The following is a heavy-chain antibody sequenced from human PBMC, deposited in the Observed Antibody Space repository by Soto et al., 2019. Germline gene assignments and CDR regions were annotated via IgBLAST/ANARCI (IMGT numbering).Heavy chain of an antibody. V-gene: IGHV3-33*01. J-gene: IGHJ4*02. CDR2: IWYDGSNK. Sequence: GGSLRLSCAASGFTFSSYGMHWVRQAPGKGLEWVAVIWYDGSNKYYADSVKGRFTISRDNSKNTLYLQMNSLRAEDTAVYYCARDLEYNWNSPPSDYWGQGTLVTVSS. CDR1: GFTFSSYG. CDR3: ARDLEYNWNSPPSDY. D-gene: IGHD1-7*01.